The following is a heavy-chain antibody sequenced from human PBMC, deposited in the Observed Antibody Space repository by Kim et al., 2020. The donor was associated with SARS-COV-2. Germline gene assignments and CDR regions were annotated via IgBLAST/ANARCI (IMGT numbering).Heavy chain of an antibody. Sequence: ADSVKGRFTISRDNAKNSLYLQMNSLRAEDTALYYCARVRLVEHGGIFDYWGQGTLVTVSS. J-gene: IGHJ4*02. D-gene: IGHD2-8*02. CDR3: ARVRLVEHGGIFDY. V-gene: IGHV3-20*03.